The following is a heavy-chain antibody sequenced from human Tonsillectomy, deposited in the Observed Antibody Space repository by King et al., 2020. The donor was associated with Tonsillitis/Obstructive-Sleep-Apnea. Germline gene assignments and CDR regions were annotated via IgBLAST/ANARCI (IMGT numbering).Heavy chain of an antibody. Sequence: VTLKESVPALVKPTQTLTLTCTVSGFSLSTSGMCVSCIRQPPGKALEWLALIDWDDDKYYTTSLKTRLTISKDTSKNQVVLTMTNMDPVDTATYYCARMSLGYCSSTIDYWGQGTLVTVSS. J-gene: IGHJ4*02. CDR1: GFSLSTSGMC. D-gene: IGHD2-2*01. V-gene: IGHV2-70*01. CDR2: IDWDDDK. CDR3: ARMSLGYCSSTIDY.